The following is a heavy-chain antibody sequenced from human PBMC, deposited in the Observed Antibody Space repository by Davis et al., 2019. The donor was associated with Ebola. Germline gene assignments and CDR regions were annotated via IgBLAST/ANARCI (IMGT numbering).Heavy chain of an antibody. Sequence: GSLRLSCAVYGGSFSGYYWSWIRQPPGKGLEWIGEINHSGSTNYNPSLKSRVTISVDTSKNQFSLKLSSVTAADTAVYYCARWDYDFWSGYYTPNWFDPWGQGTLVTVSS. CDR3: ARWDYDFWSGYYTPNWFDP. V-gene: IGHV4-34*01. J-gene: IGHJ5*02. CDR1: GGSFSGYY. CDR2: INHSGST. D-gene: IGHD3-3*01.